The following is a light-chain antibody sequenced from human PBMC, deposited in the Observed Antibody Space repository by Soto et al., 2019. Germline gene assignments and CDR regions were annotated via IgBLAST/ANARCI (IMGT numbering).Light chain of an antibody. J-gene: IGKJ4*01. V-gene: IGKV1-12*01. CDR3: QQANSFPLT. CDR2: TAS. CDR1: QGISSR. Sequence: DIQMTQSPSSVSASVGDRVTITCRASQGISSRLAWYQQKPGKAPKLLIYTASSLQSGVPSRFSGSGSETDFTLTISSLPPEDFATYYCQQANSFPLTFGGGTKVDIK.